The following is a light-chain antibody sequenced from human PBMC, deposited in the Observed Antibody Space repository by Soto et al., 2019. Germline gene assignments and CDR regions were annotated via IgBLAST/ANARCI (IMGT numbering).Light chain of an antibody. CDR3: CSYVGGYSYV. CDR2: DVS. J-gene: IGLJ1*01. V-gene: IGLV2-11*01. Sequence: QSVLTQPRSVSGSPGQSVTVSCIGTSSDFGDYNSVCWYQQHPGKAPKLMIYDVSKRPSGVPDRFSGSKSGNTASLTISGLQAEDEADYYCCSYVGGYSYVFGIGTKVTVL. CDR1: SSDFGDYNS.